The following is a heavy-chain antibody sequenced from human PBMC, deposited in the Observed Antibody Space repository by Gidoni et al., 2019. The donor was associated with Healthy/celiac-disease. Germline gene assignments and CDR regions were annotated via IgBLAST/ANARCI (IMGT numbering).Heavy chain of an antibody. J-gene: IGHJ4*02. CDR2: ISGSGGST. CDR3: AKDLSPTTYYYDSSGYYGGNFDY. CDR1: GFTFRRYA. D-gene: IGHD3-22*01. Sequence: EVQLLESGGGLVQPGGSLGLSCAAPGFTFRRYAMCWVRRAAGKGLEWVSAISGSGGSTYYADSVKGRFTISRDNSKNTLYLQMNSLRAEDTAVYYCAKDLSPTTYYYDSSGYYGGNFDYWGQGTLVTVSS. V-gene: IGHV3-23*01.